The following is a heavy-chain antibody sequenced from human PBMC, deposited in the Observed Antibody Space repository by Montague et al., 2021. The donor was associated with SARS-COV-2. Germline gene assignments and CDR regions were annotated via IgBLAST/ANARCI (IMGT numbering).Heavy chain of an antibody. J-gene: IGHJ6*02. V-gene: IGHV4-39*07. Sequence: SETLSLTCTVSGGSISSSSYYWGWIRQPPGKGLEWIGSIYYSGSTNYXPCLKSRVTISVDTSKNQFSLKLSSVTAADTAVYYCARVGRQQLVRLSGMDVWGQGITVTVSS. CDR1: GGSISSSSYY. D-gene: IGHD6-13*01. CDR2: IYYSGST. CDR3: ARVGRQQLVRLSGMDV.